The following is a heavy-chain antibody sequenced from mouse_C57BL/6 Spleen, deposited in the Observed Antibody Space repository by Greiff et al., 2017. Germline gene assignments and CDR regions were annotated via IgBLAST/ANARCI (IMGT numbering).Heavy chain of an antibody. Sequence: EVQLQQSGPELVKPGASVKMSCTASGYTFTDYNMHWVKQSHGKSLEWIGYINPNNGGTSYNQKFKGKATLTVNKSSSTAYMELRSLTSEDSAVYYCASSIYYYGSSYFDYWGQGTTLTVSS. D-gene: IGHD1-1*01. CDR3: ASSIYYYGSSYFDY. CDR1: GYTFTDYN. V-gene: IGHV1-22*01. CDR2: INPNNGGT. J-gene: IGHJ2*01.